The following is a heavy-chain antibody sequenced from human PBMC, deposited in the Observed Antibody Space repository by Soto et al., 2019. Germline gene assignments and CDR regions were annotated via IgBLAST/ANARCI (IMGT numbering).Heavy chain of an antibody. CDR3: ASGSSGYPYYYGMDV. CDR1: GYTFTSSG. Sequence: ASVKVSCKASGYTFTSSGISWVRQAPGQGLEWTGWISAYNGNTNYAQKLQGRVTMTTDTSTSTAYMELRSLRSDDTAVYDCASGSSGYPYYYGMDVWGKGTTVT. CDR2: ISAYNGNT. V-gene: IGHV1-18*01. J-gene: IGHJ6*04. D-gene: IGHD3-22*01.